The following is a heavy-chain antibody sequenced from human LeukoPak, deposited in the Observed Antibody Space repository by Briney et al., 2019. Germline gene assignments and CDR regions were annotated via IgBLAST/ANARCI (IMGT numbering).Heavy chain of an antibody. J-gene: IGHJ4*02. CDR2: IYYSGST. CDR1: GGSISSYY. V-gene: IGHV4-59*08. CDR3: ARHGNYYDSSGLWGVFDY. D-gene: IGHD3-22*01. Sequence: SETLSLTCTVSGGSISSYYWSWIWQPPGKGLEWIGYIYYSGSTNYNPSLKSRVTISVDTSKNQFSLKLSSVTAADTAVYYCARHGNYYDSSGLWGVFDYWGQGTLVTVSS.